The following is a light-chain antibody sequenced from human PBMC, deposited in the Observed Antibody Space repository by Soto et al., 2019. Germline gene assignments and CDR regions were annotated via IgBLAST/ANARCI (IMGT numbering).Light chain of an antibody. CDR2: GAS. Sequence: EVVMTQSPATLSVSPGERATLSCRASQSVNANLAWYQQKPGQAPRLLIHGASNRATGIPARFSGSGFGTEFILTISSLQSEDFAGDYCQQYNTWLWTFGQGTKVEI. V-gene: IGKV3-15*01. CDR1: QSVNAN. CDR3: QQYNTWLWT. J-gene: IGKJ1*01.